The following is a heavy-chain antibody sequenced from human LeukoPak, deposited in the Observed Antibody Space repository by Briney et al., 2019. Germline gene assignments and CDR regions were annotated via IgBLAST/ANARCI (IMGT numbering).Heavy chain of an antibody. CDR3: ARDRGYDSSGYEFDY. CDR1: GFTFSSYS. V-gene: IGHV3-21*01. D-gene: IGHD3-22*01. CDR2: ISSSSSYI. J-gene: IGHJ4*02. Sequence: GGSLRLSCAASGFTFSSYSMNWVRQAPGKGLEWVSSISSSSSYIYYADSVKGRFTISRDNAKNSLYLQMNSLRAEDTAVYYCARDRGYDSSGYEFDYWGQGTLVTVSS.